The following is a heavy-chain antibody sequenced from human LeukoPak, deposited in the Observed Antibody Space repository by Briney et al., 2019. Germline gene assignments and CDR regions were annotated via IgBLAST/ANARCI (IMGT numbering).Heavy chain of an antibody. CDR3: ARESREWLVLGGVDY. V-gene: IGHV3-11*04. J-gene: IGHJ4*02. D-gene: IGHD6-19*01. CDR1: GFTFNDYY. Sequence: GGSLRLSCAASGFTFNDYYMSWIRQAPGKGLEWVSYMSSSGSTIYYADSVKGRFTISRNNAKNSLYLQMNSLRSEDTAGYYFARESREWLVLGGVDYWGQGTLVTVSS. CDR2: MSSSGSTI.